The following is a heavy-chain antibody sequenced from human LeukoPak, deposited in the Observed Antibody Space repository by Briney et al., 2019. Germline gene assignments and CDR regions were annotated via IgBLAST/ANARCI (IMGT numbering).Heavy chain of an antibody. V-gene: IGHV3-7*05. CDR2: IKEDGTQT. Sequence: GGSLRLSCAASGFSFTNYWMGWVRQAPGKGLEWVANIKEDGTQTYYVDSVKGRFTVSRDNAKNSLFLQMSSLRAEDTAMYYCARHGSYNFDFWGQGTLVSVSS. CDR3: ARHGSYNFDF. J-gene: IGHJ4*02. CDR1: GFSFTNYW. D-gene: IGHD1-26*01.